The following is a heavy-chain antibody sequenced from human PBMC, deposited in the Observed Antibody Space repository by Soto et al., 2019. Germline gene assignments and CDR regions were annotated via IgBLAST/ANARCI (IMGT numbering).Heavy chain of an antibody. CDR2: INPKGGAT. D-gene: IGHD2-15*01. CDR3: ARDEGFCSGGSCTGWFDP. V-gene: IGHV1-46*01. Sequence: QVQLVQSGAEVKRPGASVKVSCKASGYTFCNYFINWVRQAPGQGLEWVGVINPKGGATTYAQKFQGRVNMTSDTSTNTIYMTLRSLTSEDTAFYYCARDEGFCSGGSCTGWFDPWGQGTLVTVSS. CDR1: GYTFCNYF. J-gene: IGHJ5*02.